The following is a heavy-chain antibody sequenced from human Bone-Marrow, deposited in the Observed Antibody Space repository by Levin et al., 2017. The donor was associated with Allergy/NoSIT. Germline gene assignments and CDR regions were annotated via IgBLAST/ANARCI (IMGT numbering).Heavy chain of an antibody. CDR3: ARSSGGDPTDYYYYAMDV. D-gene: IGHD2-21*02. J-gene: IGHJ6*02. Sequence: LSLTCAASGFTFSNYGFHWVRQAPGEGPEWVTVISYDGNSQYYADSVQGRFTISRDNSKNTLFLQMNSLRAEDTAVYHCARSSGGDPTDYYYYAMDVWGQGTTVTVSS. CDR1: GFTFSNYG. CDR2: ISYDGNSQ. V-gene: IGHV3-30*04.